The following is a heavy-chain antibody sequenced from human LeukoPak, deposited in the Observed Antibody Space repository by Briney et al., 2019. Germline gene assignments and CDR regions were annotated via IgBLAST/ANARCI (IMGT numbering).Heavy chain of an antibody. CDR3: ARTGENYYDSSGYFNWFDP. D-gene: IGHD3-22*01. Sequence: GGSLRLSCAAPGFTFSSYSMNWVRQAPGRGLEWVSYTSSSSSTIYYADSVKGRFTISRDNAKNSLYLQMNSLRAEDTAVYYCARTGENYYDSSGYFNWFDPWGQGTLVTVSS. CDR1: GFTFSSYS. CDR2: TSSSSSTI. J-gene: IGHJ5*02. V-gene: IGHV3-48*01.